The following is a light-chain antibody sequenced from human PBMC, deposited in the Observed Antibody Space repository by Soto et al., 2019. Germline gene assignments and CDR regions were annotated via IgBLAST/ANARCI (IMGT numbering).Light chain of an antibody. V-gene: IGKV3-20*01. CDR1: QSVSSSY. J-gene: IGKJ2*01. Sequence: EIVLTQSPGTLSLSPGERATLSCRASQSVSSSYLAWYQQKPGQAPMLLLYDASSRATDIPDRFSGSGSGTDFPLTISRVEPEDFAVYYCQPSGRSPPKYTFGQGTKLEI. CDR2: DAS. CDR3: QPSGRSPPKYT.